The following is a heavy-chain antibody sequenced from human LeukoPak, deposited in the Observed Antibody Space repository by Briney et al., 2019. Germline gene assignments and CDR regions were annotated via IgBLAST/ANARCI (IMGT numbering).Heavy chain of an antibody. D-gene: IGHD6-19*01. V-gene: IGHV1-69*13. J-gene: IGHJ6*03. Sequence: SVKVSCKASGGTFSSYAISWVRQAPGQGLEWMGGIIPIFGTANYAQTFQGRVTITADESTSTAYMELSSLRSEDTAVYYCARVIEQWLENLGYYYYMDVWGKGTTVTVSS. CDR1: GGTFSSYA. CDR2: IIPIFGTA. CDR3: ARVIEQWLENLGYYYYMDV.